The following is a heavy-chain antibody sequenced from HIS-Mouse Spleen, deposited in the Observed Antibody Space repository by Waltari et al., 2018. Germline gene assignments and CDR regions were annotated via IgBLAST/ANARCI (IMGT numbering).Heavy chain of an antibody. CDR3: AREIPYSSSWYDWYFDL. V-gene: IGHV4-39*07. Sequence: QLQLQESGPGLVKPSETLSLTCTVSGGSISSSSYYWGWIRQPPGKGLEWIGSIYSSGSTYDIPSRKSRVTISVDTAKNQFSLKLSSVTAADTAVYYCAREIPYSSSWYDWYFDLWGRGTLVTVSS. J-gene: IGHJ2*01. CDR2: IYSSGST. D-gene: IGHD6-13*01. CDR1: GGSISSSSYY.